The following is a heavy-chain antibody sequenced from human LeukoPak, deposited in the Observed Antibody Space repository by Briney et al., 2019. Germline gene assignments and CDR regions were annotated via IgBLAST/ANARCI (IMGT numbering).Heavy chain of an antibody. D-gene: IGHD6-19*01. CDR2: IKQEGSEK. CDR1: GFTFSSYW. Sequence: GGSLRLSCAASGFTFSSYWMSWVRQAPGKGLEWVANIKQEGSEKYYVDSVKGRFTISRDNAKNSLYLQMNSLRAEDTAVYYCASSLLYSSGWYEYFQHWGQGTLVTVSS. CDR3: ASSLLYSSGWYEYFQH. V-gene: IGHV3-7*01. J-gene: IGHJ1*01.